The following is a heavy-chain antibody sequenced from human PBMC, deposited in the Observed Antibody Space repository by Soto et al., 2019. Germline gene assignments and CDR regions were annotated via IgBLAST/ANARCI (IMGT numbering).Heavy chain of an antibody. J-gene: IGHJ5*02. V-gene: IGHV3-30-3*01. CDR1: GFTFSSYA. Sequence: QVQLVESGGGVVQPGRSLRLSCVASGFTFSSYAMHWVRQAPGKGLEWVAVISYDGSNKYYADSVKGRFTISRDNSKNTLYLQMNSLRAEDTAVYYCARDTYYYDSSGYNWFDPWGQGTLVTVSS. D-gene: IGHD3-22*01. CDR3: ARDTYYYDSSGYNWFDP. CDR2: ISYDGSNK.